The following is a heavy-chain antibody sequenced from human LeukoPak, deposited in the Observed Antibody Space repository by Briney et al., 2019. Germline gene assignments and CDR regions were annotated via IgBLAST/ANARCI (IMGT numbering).Heavy chain of an antibody. CDR1: GYSFTSYW. Sequence: GESLKISCKGSGYSFTSYWIGWGRQMPGKGLEWMGIIYPGDSDTRYSPSFQGQGTISADKSISTAYLQWSSLKASDTAMYYCARHANYYDSSGYYTTPFDYWGQGTLVTVSS. CDR2: IYPGDSDT. D-gene: IGHD3-22*01. J-gene: IGHJ4*02. V-gene: IGHV5-51*01. CDR3: ARHANYYDSSGYYTTPFDY.